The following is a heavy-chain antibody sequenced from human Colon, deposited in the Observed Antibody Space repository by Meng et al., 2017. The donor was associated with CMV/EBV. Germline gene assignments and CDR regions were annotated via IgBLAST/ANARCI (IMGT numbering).Heavy chain of an antibody. D-gene: IGHD3-3*01. CDR3: AGISDFWSGKNWFDP. CDR1: EYNFTNYW. Sequence: GESLKISCKASEYNFTNYWIGWVRQMPGKGLEWMGIIYFGGSDIRYSPSFRGQVTISADKFISIAYLQWSSLKASDTAIYYCAGISDFWSGKNWFDPWGQGTLVTVSS. J-gene: IGHJ5*02. CDR2: IYFGGSDI. V-gene: IGHV5-51*01.